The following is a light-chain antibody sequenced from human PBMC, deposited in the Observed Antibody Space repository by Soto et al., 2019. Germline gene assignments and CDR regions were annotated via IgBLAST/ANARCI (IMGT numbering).Light chain of an antibody. CDR1: QSVSSY. V-gene: IGKV3-11*01. Sequence: EIVLTQSPATLSVSPGERATLSCRASQSVSSYLAWYQLKPGQAPRLLIHDASNMATGTPARFSGSGSGTDFTLTISSLEPEDFAVYYCQQRSNWPSITFGQGTRLEIK. J-gene: IGKJ5*01. CDR3: QQRSNWPSIT. CDR2: DAS.